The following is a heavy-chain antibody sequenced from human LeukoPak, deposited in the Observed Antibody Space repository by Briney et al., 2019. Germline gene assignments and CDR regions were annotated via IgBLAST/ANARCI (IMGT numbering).Heavy chain of an antibody. J-gene: IGHJ5*02. CDR3: ARLARPTYNGWFDP. CDR2: IYHTGST. Sequence: SETLSLTCSVSAYSISSDYYWGWIRQPPGKGLEWIGNIYHTGSTYYNPSLKSRVTISADTSKNQFSLKLSSVTAADTAVYYCARLARPTYNGWFDPWGQGTLVTVSS. D-gene: IGHD5-24*01. CDR1: AYSISSDYY. V-gene: IGHV4-38-2*02.